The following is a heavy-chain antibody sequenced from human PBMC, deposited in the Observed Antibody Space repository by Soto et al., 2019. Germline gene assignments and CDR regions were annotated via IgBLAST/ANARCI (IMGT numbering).Heavy chain of an antibody. J-gene: IGHJ4*02. Sequence: EVKLVESGGGLVQSGGSLRLSCAASGLTFSSCWMSWVRQTPGEGLEWVATINPDGNKKYYVDSVKGRFTMSRDNAKNSLYLQLNTVRADDAAVYYCARIFSNYFDYWGQGTLVTVSS. CDR3: ARIFSNYFDY. V-gene: IGHV3-7*05. CDR1: GLTFSSCW. CDR2: INPDGNKK.